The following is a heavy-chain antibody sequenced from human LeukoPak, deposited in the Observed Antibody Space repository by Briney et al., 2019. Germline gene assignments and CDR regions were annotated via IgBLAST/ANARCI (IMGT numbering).Heavy chain of an antibody. D-gene: IGHD3-9*01. V-gene: IGHV3-7*01. CDR1: GFSLSSYY. J-gene: IGHJ4*02. CDR3: AREYFPPGLLTIVFDN. CDR2: IGYDGSQK. Sequence: GGSLILSCAASGFSLSSYYMRWVRQAPGKGLEWMANIGYDGSQKNYDDSLKGRFTISRDNAKNSVYLQMNSLRAEATAVYYCAREYFPPGLLTIVFDNWGQGTLVTVSS.